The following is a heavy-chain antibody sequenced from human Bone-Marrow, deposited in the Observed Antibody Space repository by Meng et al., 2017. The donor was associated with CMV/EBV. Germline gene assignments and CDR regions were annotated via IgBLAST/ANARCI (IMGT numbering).Heavy chain of an antibody. Sequence: GGSLRLSCAASGFTFSNYAMHWVRQAPGKGLEWVALISSDGSNKYYTDSVKGRFTISRDNSKNTVNLQMNSLRVEDTAVYFCAFLTLYYFVYWGQGALVTVSS. CDR2: ISSDGSNK. V-gene: IGHV3-30*04. CDR3: AFLTLYYFVY. CDR1: GFTFSNYA. D-gene: IGHD2/OR15-2a*01. J-gene: IGHJ4*02.